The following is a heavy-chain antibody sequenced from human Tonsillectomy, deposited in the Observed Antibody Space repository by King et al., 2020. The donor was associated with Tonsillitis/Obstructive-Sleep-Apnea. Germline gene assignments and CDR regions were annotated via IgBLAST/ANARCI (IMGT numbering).Heavy chain of an antibody. J-gene: IGHJ4*02. V-gene: IGHV2-5*01. CDR1: GFSFSTSGVA. Sequence: TLKESGPTLVKPTQTLTLTCTFSGFSFSTSGVAVGWIRQPPGKALEWLALIYWYDDKRYSPSLKSRLTITKDTSQNQVVLTMTNMDPVDTATYYCAHLRGYDFVWGTYRLDYWGQGTLVTVSS. CDR3: AHLRGYDFVWGTYRLDY. CDR2: IYWYDDK. D-gene: IGHD3-16*02.